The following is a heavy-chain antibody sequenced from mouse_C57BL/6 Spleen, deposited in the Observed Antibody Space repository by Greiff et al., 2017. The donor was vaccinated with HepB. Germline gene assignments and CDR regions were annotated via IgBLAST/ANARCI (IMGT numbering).Heavy chain of an antibody. CDR2: IYPGSGST. V-gene: IGHV1-55*01. CDR3: AKTETFYYAMDY. CDR1: GYTFTSYW. J-gene: IGHJ4*01. Sequence: VQLQQSGAELVKPGASVKMSCKASGYTFTSYWITWVKQRPGQGLEWIGDIYPGSGSTNYNEKFKSKATLTVDTSSSTAYMQLSSLTSEDSAVYYCAKTETFYYAMDYWGQGTSVTVSS. D-gene: IGHD4-1*01.